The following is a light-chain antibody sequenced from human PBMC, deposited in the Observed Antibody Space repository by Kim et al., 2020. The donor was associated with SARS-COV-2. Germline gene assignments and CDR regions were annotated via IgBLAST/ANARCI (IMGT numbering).Light chain of an antibody. CDR1: QSVRSNS. CDR2: ATS. Sequence: SPGERATLSSRVSQSVRSNSLAWYQKSPGQAPRLLIYATSSRATGIPDRFSGSGSGTDFTLTISSLEADDFAVYSCHQYGSSPWTFGQGTKVDIK. V-gene: IGKV3-20*01. CDR3: HQYGSSPWT. J-gene: IGKJ1*01.